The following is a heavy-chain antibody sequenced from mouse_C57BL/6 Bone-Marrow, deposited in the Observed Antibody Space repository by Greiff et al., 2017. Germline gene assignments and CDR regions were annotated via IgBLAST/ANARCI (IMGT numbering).Heavy chain of an antibody. D-gene: IGHD1-1*01. CDR3: ARHPYYYGSSYWYFGV. Sequence: EVMLVESGGGLVKPGGSLKLSCAASGFTFSDYGMHWVRQAPEKGLEWVAYISCGSSTIYYADTVKGRFTISRDNANNTLYLQMTSLRSEDTAIYYCARHPYYYGSSYWYFGVWGTGTTVTVSS. CDR1: GFTFSDYG. J-gene: IGHJ1*03. CDR2: ISCGSSTI. V-gene: IGHV5-17*01.